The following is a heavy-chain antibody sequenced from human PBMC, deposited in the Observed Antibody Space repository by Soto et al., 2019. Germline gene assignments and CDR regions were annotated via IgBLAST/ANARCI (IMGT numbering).Heavy chain of an antibody. CDR2: IHYSGST. Sequence: SETLSLTCTVSGGSISSSSYYWGWIRQSPGKGLEWIGYIHYSGSTKSNPSLKSRVTISVDTSRNQVSLKLSSVTAADSAVYFCARARYQLLHPYYYGMDVWGQGTTVTVSS. CDR1: GGSISSSSYY. D-gene: IGHD2-2*01. CDR3: ARARYQLLHPYYYGMDV. V-gene: IGHV4-61*05. J-gene: IGHJ6*02.